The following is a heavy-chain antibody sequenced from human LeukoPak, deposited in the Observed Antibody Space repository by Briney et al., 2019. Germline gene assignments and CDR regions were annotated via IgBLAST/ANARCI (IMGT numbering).Heavy chain of an antibody. CDR1: GGSISSGGYY. V-gene: IGHV4-31*03. CDR2: IYYSGST. J-gene: IGHJ5*02. Sequence: PSETLSLTCTVSGGSISSGGYYWSWIRQHPGKGLEWIGYIYYSGSTYYNPSLKSRVTISVDTSKNQFSLKLSSVTAADTAVYYCARDKIAAAGFGWGNWFDPWGQGTLVTVSS. CDR3: ARDKIAAAGFGWGNWFDP. D-gene: IGHD6-13*01.